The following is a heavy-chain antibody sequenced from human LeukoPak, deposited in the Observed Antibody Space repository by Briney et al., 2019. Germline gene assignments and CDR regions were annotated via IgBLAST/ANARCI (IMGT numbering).Heavy chain of an antibody. D-gene: IGHD3-22*01. J-gene: IGHJ3*02. CDR2: ISSSSSTI. CDR3: ATDSNNAFDI. Sequence: GGSLRLSCAASGFTFSSYSMNWVRRAPGKGLEWVSYISSSSSTIYYADSVKGRFTISRDNSKNTLYLQMNSLRAEDTAVYYCATDSNNAFDIWGQGTMATVSS. CDR1: GFTFSSYS. V-gene: IGHV3-48*01.